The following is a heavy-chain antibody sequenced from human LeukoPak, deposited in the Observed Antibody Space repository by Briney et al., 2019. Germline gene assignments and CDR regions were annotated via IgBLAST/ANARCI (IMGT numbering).Heavy chain of an antibody. D-gene: IGHD2-15*01. CDR2: IYPGDSDT. CDR3: ARHSGCSGGSCYLNNRYYYGMDV. V-gene: IGHV5-51*01. Sequence: GESLKISCKGSGYSFTSYWIGWVRQMPGKGLEWMGIIYPGDSDTRYSPSFQGQVTISADKSISTAYLQWSSLKASDTAMYYCARHSGCSGGSCYLNNRYYYGMDVWGQGTTVTVSS. J-gene: IGHJ6*02. CDR1: GYSFTSYW.